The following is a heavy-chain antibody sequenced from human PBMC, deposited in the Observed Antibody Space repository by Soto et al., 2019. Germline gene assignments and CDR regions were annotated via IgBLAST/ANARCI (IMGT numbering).Heavy chain of an antibody. Sequence: GGSLRLSCAASGFTFSSYGMHWVRRAPGKGLEWVAVISYDGSNKYYADSVKGRFTISRDNSKNTLYLQMNSLRAEDTAVYYCAKEGAADDAFDIWGQGTMVTVSS. D-gene: IGHD6-13*01. CDR3: AKEGAADDAFDI. V-gene: IGHV3-30*18. CDR1: GFTFSSYG. J-gene: IGHJ3*02. CDR2: ISYDGSNK.